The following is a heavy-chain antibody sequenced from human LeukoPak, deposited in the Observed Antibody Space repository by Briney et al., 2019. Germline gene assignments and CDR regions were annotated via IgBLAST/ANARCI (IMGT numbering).Heavy chain of an antibody. CDR1: GYTFTSYG. J-gene: IGHJ4*02. Sequence: ASVKVSCKASGYTFTSYGISWVRQAPGQGLEWMGWISASNGNTDYAQKFQGRVTMTTGTSTTPAYMELRSLRSDDTAVYYCATDTSYSWYDTFGEYWGQGTLVTVSS. CDR2: ISASNGNT. D-gene: IGHD6-13*01. V-gene: IGHV1-18*01. CDR3: ATDTSYSWYDTFGEY.